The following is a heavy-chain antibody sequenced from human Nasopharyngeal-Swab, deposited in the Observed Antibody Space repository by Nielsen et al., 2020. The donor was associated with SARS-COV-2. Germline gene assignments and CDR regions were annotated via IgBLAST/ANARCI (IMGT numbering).Heavy chain of an antibody. D-gene: IGHD3-10*01. CDR2: IVVGSGNT. CDR3: AADQGVQGARGDY. Sequence: SVKVSCKASGFTFTSSAVQWVRQARGQRLEWIGWIVVGSGNTNYAQKFQERVTITRDMSTSTAYMELSSLRSEDTAVYYFAADQGVQGARGDYWGQGTLVTVSS. CDR1: GFTFTSSA. V-gene: IGHV1-58*01. J-gene: IGHJ4*02.